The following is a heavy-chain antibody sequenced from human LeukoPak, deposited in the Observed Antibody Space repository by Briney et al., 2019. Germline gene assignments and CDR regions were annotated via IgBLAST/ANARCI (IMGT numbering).Heavy chain of an antibody. J-gene: IGHJ6*02. CDR2: IYHSGST. CDR1: GYSISSGYY. Sequence: SETPSLTCAVSGYSISSGYYWGWIRQPPGKGLEWIGSIYHSGSTYYNPSLKSRVTISVDTSKNQFSLKLSSVTAADTAVYYCARVPSDRTGIYYGMDVWGQGTTVTVSS. V-gene: IGHV4-38-2*01. CDR3: ARVPSDRTGIYYGMDV. D-gene: IGHD7-27*01.